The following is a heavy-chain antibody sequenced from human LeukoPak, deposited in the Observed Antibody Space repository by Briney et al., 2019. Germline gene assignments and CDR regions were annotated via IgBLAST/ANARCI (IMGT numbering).Heavy chain of an antibody. CDR3: ARETQQIQLSNPFDI. V-gene: IGHV3-30-3*01. Sequence: PGRSLRLSCAASGFTFSSYAMHWVRQAPGKGLEWVAVISYDGSNKYYADSVKGRFTISRDNSKNTLYLQMNSLRAEDTAVYYCARETQQIQLSNPFDIWGQGTMVTVSS. CDR2: ISYDGSNK. CDR1: GFTFSSYA. D-gene: IGHD5-18*01. J-gene: IGHJ3*02.